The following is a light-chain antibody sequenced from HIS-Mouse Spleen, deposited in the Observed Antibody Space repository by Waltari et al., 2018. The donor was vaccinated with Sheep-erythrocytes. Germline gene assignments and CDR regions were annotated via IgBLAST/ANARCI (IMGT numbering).Light chain of an antibody. V-gene: IGLV2-8*01. J-gene: IGLJ3*02. CDR3: SSYAGSNNWV. CDR2: EVS. Sequence: QSALTQPPSASGSPGQSVTISCTGPSSDVGGYNYVSWYQQHPGTAPKLMVYEVSKRPSGVPDPFSGSKSGNTASLTVSGLQAEDEADYYCSSYAGSNNWVFGGGTKLTVL. CDR1: SSDVGGYNY.